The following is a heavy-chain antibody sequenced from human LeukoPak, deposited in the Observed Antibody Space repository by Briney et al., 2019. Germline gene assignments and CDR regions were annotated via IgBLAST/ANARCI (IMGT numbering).Heavy chain of an antibody. CDR3: ATLTMIVVTGAFDI. Sequence: PGGSLRLSCKGSGYSFTSYWISWVRQMPGKGLEWMGRIDLSDSYTNYSPSFQGHVTISADRSISSAYLQWSSLKASDTAMYYCATLTMIVVTGAFDIWGQGTMVTVSS. V-gene: IGHV5-10-1*01. CDR2: IDLSDSYT. J-gene: IGHJ3*02. CDR1: GYSFTSYW. D-gene: IGHD3-22*01.